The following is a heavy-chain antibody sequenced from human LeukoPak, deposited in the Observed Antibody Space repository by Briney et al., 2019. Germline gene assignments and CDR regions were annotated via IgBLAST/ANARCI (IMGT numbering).Heavy chain of an antibody. CDR2: INNSGST. J-gene: IGHJ4*02. V-gene: IGHV4-34*01. CDR1: GGSFSGYY. D-gene: IGHD4-17*01. CDR3: ARIYVGAHRLATVITEGQKDY. Sequence: PSETLSLTCAVYGGSFSGYYWSWIRQPPGKGLEWIGAINNSGSTNYNPSLKSRVTISVDTSKNQFSLKLSSVTAADTAVYYCARIYVGAHRLATVITEGQKDYWGQGTLVTVSS.